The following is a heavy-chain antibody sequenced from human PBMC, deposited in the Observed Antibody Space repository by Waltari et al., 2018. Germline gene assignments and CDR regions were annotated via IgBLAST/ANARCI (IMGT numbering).Heavy chain of an antibody. D-gene: IGHD6-13*01. CDR1: GYSISSGYY. CDR2: IYHSGST. Sequence: GPGLVKPSETLSLTCAVSGYSISSGYYWGWIRQPPGKGLEWIGSIYHSGSTYYNPSLKSRVTISVDTSKNQFSLKLSSVTAADTAVYYCARHWKMGIAAAIVRDAFDIWGQGTMVTVSS. V-gene: IGHV4-38-2*01. CDR3: ARHWKMGIAAAIVRDAFDI. J-gene: IGHJ3*02.